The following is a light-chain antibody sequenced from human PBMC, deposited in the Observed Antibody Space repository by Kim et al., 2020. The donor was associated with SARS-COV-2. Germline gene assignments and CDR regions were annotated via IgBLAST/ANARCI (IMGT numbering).Light chain of an antibody. CDR2: EVN. V-gene: IGLV2-8*01. J-gene: IGLJ2*01. CDR3: SSYAGSNNLI. CDR1: SSDVDVYKY. Sequence: GQSVTISCTGTSSDVDVYKYVSWYQHHPGKAPKLIIYEVNKRPSGVPDRFSGSKTGNTASLTVSGLQPDDEADYYCSSYAGSNNLIFGGGTKVTVL.